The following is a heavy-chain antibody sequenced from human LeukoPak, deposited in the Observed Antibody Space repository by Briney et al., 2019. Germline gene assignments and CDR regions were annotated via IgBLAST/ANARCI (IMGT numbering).Heavy chain of an antibody. V-gene: IGHV4-31*03. J-gene: IGHJ4*02. CDR2: IYYSGTT. D-gene: IGHD5-12*01. Sequence: SQTLSLTCTVSGGSISSGAYFWSWIRQHPGKGVEWIGFIYYSGTTYYNPSLKSRLTLSKDTSKNHFSLTLSSVTAADTAVYYCARAHGSGGDYFDYWGQGTLVTVSS. CDR1: GGSISSGAYF. CDR3: ARAHGSGGDYFDY.